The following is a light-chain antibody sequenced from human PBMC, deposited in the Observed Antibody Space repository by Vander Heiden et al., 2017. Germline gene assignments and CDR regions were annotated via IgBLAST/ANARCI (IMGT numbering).Light chain of an antibody. V-gene: IGKV3-11*01. CDR1: QSVSSY. CDR3: QQRSNWPPGLT. Sequence: IVLTQSPATLSLSPGERATLPCRASQSVSSYLAWYQQKPGPAPRRLIYDASNRATGIPARFSGSGSGTDFTLTISSLEPEDFAVYYCQQRSNWPPGLTFGGGTKVEIK. CDR2: DAS. J-gene: IGKJ4*01.